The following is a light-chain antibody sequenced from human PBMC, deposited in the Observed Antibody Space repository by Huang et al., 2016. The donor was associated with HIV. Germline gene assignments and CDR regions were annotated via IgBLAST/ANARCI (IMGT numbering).Light chain of an antibody. CDR1: QRILYNSDKKNY. J-gene: IGKJ1*01. V-gene: IGKV4-1*01. Sequence: DIVMTQSPDSLAVSLGERATIHCKSSQRILYNSDKKNYLAWYQQKPGQPPKLLIYWASTRDSEVPDRFSVSGSGTDFTLTISSLEAGDVAVYYCQRYYGSPPTFGQGTKVEIK. CDR2: WAS. CDR3: QRYYGSPPT.